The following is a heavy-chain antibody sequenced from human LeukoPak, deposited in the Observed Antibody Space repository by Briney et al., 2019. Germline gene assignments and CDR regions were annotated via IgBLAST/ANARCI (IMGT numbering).Heavy chain of an antibody. CDR1: GGSFSGYY. D-gene: IGHD6-19*01. Sequence: SETLSLTCAVYGGSFSGYYWTWIRQPPGKGLEWIGEVNHSGGTNYNPSLKSRVTISVDTSKNQFSLKLSSVTAADTAVYYCASFLVKQWLLPFDYGGQGTLVTVSS. CDR2: VNHSGGT. J-gene: IGHJ4*02. CDR3: ASFLVKQWLLPFDY. V-gene: IGHV4-34*01.